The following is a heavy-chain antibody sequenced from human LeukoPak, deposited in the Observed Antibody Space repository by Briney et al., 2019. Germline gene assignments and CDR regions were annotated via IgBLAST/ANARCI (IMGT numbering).Heavy chain of an antibody. CDR1: GFTFSSYA. J-gene: IGHJ6*04. CDR2: ISYDGSNK. D-gene: IGHD1-26*01. Sequence: GRSLRLSCAASGFTFSSYAMHWVRQAPGKGLEWVAVISYDGSNKYYADSVKGRFTISRDNSKNTLYLQMNSLRAEDTAVYYCAREYSGYDYGMDVWGKGTTVIVSS. CDR3: AREYSGYDYGMDV. V-gene: IGHV3-30*04.